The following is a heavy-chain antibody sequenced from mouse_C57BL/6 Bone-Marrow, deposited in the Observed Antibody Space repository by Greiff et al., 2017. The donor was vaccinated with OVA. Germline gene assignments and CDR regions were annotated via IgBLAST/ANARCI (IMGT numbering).Heavy chain of an antibody. V-gene: IGHV1-54*01. D-gene: IGHD1-1*01. Sequence: VQLQESGAELVRPGTSVKVSCKASGYAFTNYLIEWVKQRPGQGLEWIGVINPGSGGTNYNEKFKGKATLTADKSSSTAYMQLSSLTSEDSAVYFGARGPYYYGSSPFDYWGQGTTLTVSS. J-gene: IGHJ2*01. CDR2: INPGSGGT. CDR3: ARGPYYYGSSPFDY. CDR1: GYAFTNYL.